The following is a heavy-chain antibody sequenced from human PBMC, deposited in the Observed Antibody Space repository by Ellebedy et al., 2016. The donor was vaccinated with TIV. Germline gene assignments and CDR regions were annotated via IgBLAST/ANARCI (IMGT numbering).Heavy chain of an antibody. V-gene: IGHV1-58*02. CDR3: AATSGSYRSMLLAGPLDDAFDI. CDR1: GFTFTSSA. Sequence: AASVKVSCKASGFTFTSSAMQWVRQARGQRLEWIGWIVVGSGNTNYAQKFQERVTITRDMSTSTAYMELSSLRSEDTAGYYCAATSGSYRSMLLAGPLDDAFDIWGQGTMVTVSS. J-gene: IGHJ3*02. CDR2: IVVGSGNT. D-gene: IGHD1-26*01.